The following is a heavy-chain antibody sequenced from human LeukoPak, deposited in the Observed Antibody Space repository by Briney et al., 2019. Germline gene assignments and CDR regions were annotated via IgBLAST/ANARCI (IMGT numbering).Heavy chain of an antibody. V-gene: IGHV3-53*01. D-gene: IGHD2-8*02. CDR3: ASRHCSGENCYAGPLDF. CDR2: SYSGGST. CDR1: AFIYKSNY. J-gene: IGHJ4*02. Sequence: PGGSMRLSCVASAFIYKSNYMSWVRQAPGKGREWGSVSYSGGSTYYEDSVKGRFTVSSDVSKNTLYLQMNNLRGEDTAVYYCASRHCSGENCYAGPLDFWGQGIQVTVSS.